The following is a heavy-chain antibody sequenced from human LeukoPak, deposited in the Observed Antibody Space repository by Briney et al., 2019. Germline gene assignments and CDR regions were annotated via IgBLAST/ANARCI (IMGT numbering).Heavy chain of an antibody. V-gene: IGHV5-51*01. Sequence: GESLKISCKGSGYSFTSYWTGWVRQMPGKGLEWMGIIYPGDSDTRYSPSFQGQVTISADKSISTAYLQWSSLKASDTAMYYCASPYYDILTGLRAWGQGTLVTVSS. D-gene: IGHD3-9*01. J-gene: IGHJ4*02. CDR3: ASPYYDILTGLRA. CDR1: GYSFTSYW. CDR2: IYPGDSDT.